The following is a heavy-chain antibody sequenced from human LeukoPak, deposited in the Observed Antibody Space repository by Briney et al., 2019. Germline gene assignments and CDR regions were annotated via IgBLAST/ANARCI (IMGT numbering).Heavy chain of an antibody. J-gene: IGHJ6*03. CDR3: ARSGGVLAYYYMDV. V-gene: IGHV4-59*01. CDR1: GGSISSYY. Sequence: PSETLSLTRTVSGGSISSYYWSWIRQPPGKGLEWIGYIYYSGSTNYNPSLRSRVTISVDTSKNQFSLKLSSVTAADTAVYYCARSGGVLAYYYMDVWGKGTTVTVSS. D-gene: IGHD3-16*01. CDR2: IYYSGST.